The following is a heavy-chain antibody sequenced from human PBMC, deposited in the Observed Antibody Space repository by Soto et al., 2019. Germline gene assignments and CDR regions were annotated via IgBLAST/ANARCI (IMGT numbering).Heavy chain of an antibody. CDR1: RLTFSYAL. Sequence: GGSLRLSCVVSRLTFSYALLTWVRQAPGKGLEWVGLIKSKGGGGTADYAATVKGRFTISRDDSENTLYLQMNSLRIEDTAVYYCCHSDYHYLNHWGQGILVTVS. V-gene: IGHV3-15*01. CDR2: IKSKGGGGTA. J-gene: IGHJ5*02. D-gene: IGHD5-12*01. CDR3: CHSDYHYLNH.